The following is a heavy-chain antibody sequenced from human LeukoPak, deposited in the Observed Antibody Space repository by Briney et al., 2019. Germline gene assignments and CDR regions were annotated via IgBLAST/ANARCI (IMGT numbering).Heavy chain of an antibody. CDR3: ASSAGRLWFGELSR. J-gene: IGHJ4*02. D-gene: IGHD3-10*01. V-gene: IGHV4-31*03. CDR2: IYYSGST. CDR1: GGSICSGGYY. Sequence: SETLSLTCTVSGGSICSGGYYWSWIRQHPGKGLEWIGYIYYSGSTYYNPSLKSRVTISVDTSKNQFSLKLSSVTAADTAVYYCASSAGRLWFGELSRWGQGTLVTVSS.